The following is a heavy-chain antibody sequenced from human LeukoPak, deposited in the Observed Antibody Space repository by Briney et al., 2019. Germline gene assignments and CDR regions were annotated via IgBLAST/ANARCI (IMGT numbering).Heavy chain of an antibody. CDR1: GYSISGSNW. Sequence: SDTLSLTCAVSGYSISGSNWWGWIRQPLGKGLEWIGYIYYSGSTNYNPSLKSRVTISVDTSKNQFSLKLSSVTAADTAVYYCARVGTYYYGSGPSGWFDPWGQGTLVTVSS. J-gene: IGHJ5*02. V-gene: IGHV4-28*03. CDR3: ARVGTYYYGSGPSGWFDP. D-gene: IGHD3-10*01. CDR2: IYYSGST.